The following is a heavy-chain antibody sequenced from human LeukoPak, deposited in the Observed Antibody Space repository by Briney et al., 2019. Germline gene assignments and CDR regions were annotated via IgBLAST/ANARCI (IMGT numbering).Heavy chain of an antibody. J-gene: IGHJ4*02. D-gene: IGHD6-19*01. V-gene: IGHV3-72*01. CDR3: ARGSTGWPGKRGDY. CDR2: TRNKAHSYTT. CDR1: GFTLSDHY. Sequence: PGGSLRLSCAAPGFTLSDHYMAWGRQAPGKGLEWVGRTRNKAHSYTTEFAASVKGRFTISRDDSKSSLYLQMNSLKTEDTAVYYCARGSTGWPGKRGDYWGQGTLVTVSS.